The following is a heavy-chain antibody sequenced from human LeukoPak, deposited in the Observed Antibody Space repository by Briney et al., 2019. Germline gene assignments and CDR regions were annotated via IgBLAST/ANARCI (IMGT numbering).Heavy chain of an antibody. V-gene: IGHV3-74*01. CDR2: INSDGSST. CDR3: VRGKTYSFDY. CDR1: GFSFSSYW. Sequence: GGSLRLSCAASGFSFSSYWMHWVRQAPGKGLVWVSRINSDGSSTIYADSVKGRFTISRDNAKNTLYLQMNSLRAEDTAVYYCVRGKTYSFDYWGQGTLITVSS. J-gene: IGHJ4*02.